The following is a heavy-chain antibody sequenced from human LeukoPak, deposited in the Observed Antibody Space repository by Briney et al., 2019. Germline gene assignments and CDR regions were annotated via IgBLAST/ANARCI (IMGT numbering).Heavy chain of an antibody. CDR1: GGTFSSYA. CDR2: IIPIFGTA. J-gene: IGHJ6*03. V-gene: IGHV1-69*05. D-gene: IGHD3-16*01. CDR3: ARSGSPYYYYYYMDV. Sequence: ASVKVSCKASGGTFSSYAISWVRQAPGQGLEWMGGIIPIFGTANYALKFQGRVTITTDESTSTAYMELSSLRSEDTAVYYCARSGSPYYYYYYMDVWGKGTTVTVSS.